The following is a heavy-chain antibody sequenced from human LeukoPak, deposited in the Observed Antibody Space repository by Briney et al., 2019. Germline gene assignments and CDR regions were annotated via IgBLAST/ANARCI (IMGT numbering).Heavy chain of an antibody. CDR2: ISAGNGNT. CDR1: GGTFTSYA. J-gene: IGHJ4*02. V-gene: IGHV1-3*01. Sequence: ASVKVSCKASGGTFTSYAIHWVRQAPGQRLKWMGWISAGNGNTKYSQNFQGRVTFISNTSATTAFMELSSLRSEDAAVYYCARDSGSGSNDYWGQGTLVTVSS. D-gene: IGHD1-26*01. CDR3: ARDSGSGSNDY.